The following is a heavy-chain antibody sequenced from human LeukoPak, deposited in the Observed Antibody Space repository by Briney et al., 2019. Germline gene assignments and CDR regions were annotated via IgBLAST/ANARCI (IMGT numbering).Heavy chain of an antibody. D-gene: IGHD1-1*01. CDR1: GGSISSYY. J-gene: IGHJ3*02. CDR3: ARDIGSGRRRDAFDI. CDR2: IYTSGST. V-gene: IGHV4-4*07. Sequence: SETLSLTCTVSGGSISSYYWGWIRQPAGKGLEWIGRIYTSGSTNYNPSLKSRVTMSVDTSKNQFSLKLSSVTAADTAVYYCARDIGSGRRRDAFDIWGQGTMVTVSS.